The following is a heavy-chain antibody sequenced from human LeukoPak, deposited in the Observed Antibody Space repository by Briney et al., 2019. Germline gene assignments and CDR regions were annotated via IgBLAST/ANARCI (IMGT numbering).Heavy chain of an antibody. Sequence: SETLSLTCTVSGYSITSGYYWGWIRQPPGKGLEWIGSIYHTGSTYYNPSLKSRVTISVDTSKNQFSLTMSSVTAADTAVYYCASPLYNFWSGFSNGRTFDYWGQGTLVTVSS. D-gene: IGHD3-3*01. CDR2: IYHTGST. CDR1: GYSITSGYY. CDR3: ASPLYNFWSGFSNGRTFDY. J-gene: IGHJ4*02. V-gene: IGHV4-38-2*02.